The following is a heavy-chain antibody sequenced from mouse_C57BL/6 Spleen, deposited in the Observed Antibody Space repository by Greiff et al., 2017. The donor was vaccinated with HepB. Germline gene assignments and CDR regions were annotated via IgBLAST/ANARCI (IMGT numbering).Heavy chain of an antibody. CDR1: GYSITSGYD. CDR2: ISYSGST. CDR3: ARQAYGNYFDWYFDV. V-gene: IGHV3-1*01. D-gene: IGHD2-1*01. J-gene: IGHJ1*03. Sequence: EVQLQESGPGMVKPSQSLSLTCTVTGYSITSGYDWHWIRHFPGNKLEWMGYISYSGSTNYNPSLKSRISITHDTSKNHFFLKLNSVTTEDTATYYCARQAYGNYFDWYFDVWGTGTTVTVSS.